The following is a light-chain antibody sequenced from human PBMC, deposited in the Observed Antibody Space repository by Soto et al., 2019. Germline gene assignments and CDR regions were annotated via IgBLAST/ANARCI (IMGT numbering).Light chain of an antibody. Sequence: QSVLTQPPSVSGAPGQRVTISCTGSSSNIGAGYDVHWYQQVPGTAPNLLIDGNTNRPSGVPDRFSGSKSDTSASLAITGLQAEDEADYYCQSYDSSLREYVFGTGTQLTVL. CDR1: SSNIGAGYD. CDR2: GNT. CDR3: QSYDSSLREYV. J-gene: IGLJ1*01. V-gene: IGLV1-40*01.